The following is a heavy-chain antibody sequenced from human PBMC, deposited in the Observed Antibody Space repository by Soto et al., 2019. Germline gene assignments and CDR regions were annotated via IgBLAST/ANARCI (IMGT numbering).Heavy chain of an antibody. D-gene: IGHD3-22*01. CDR2: ISFDGGKK. CDR1: GFTFSSFG. J-gene: IGHJ4*02. Sequence: ESGGDVVQPGRSLRLSCAASGFTFSSFGMHWVRQAPGKGLEWVAVISFDGGKKYYADSVKGRFTISRDNSNSMAYLHMNGLRAEDTAVFYCAKSYYYDSSGYYPFDHWGQGTLVTVSS. V-gene: IGHV3-30*18. CDR3: AKSYYYDSSGYYPFDH.